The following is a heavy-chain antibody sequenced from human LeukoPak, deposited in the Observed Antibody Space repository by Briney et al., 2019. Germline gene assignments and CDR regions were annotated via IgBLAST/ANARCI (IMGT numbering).Heavy chain of an antibody. D-gene: IGHD3-10*01. Sequence: GGSLRLSCVASGFTFTNFAMTWVRQPPGKGLEWVSSITGSSGTTYDADSVRGRFTISRDNSKNTLYLQMNSLRAEDTAVYYCAKDPRAGGWGQGTLVTVSS. CDR2: ITGSSGTT. V-gene: IGHV3-23*01. J-gene: IGHJ4*02. CDR3: AKDPRAGG. CDR1: GFTFTNFA.